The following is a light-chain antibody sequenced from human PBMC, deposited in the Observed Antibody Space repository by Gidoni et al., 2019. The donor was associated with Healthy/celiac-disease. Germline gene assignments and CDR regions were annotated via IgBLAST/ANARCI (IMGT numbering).Light chain of an antibody. CDR1: SGSIASNY. J-gene: IGLJ2*01. Sequence: NFMLTQPHSVSESPGKTVTISCTGSSGSIASNYVQWYPQRPGSAPTTVIYEDNQRPSGVPDRFSGSIDSSSNSASLTISGLKTEDEADYYCQSYDSSNQKVFGGGTKLTVL. CDR2: EDN. CDR3: QSYDSSNQKV. V-gene: IGLV6-57*02.